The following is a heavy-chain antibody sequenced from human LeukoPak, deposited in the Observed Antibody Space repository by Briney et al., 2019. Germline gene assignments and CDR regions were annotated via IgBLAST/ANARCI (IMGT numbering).Heavy chain of an antibody. CDR1: GFTVSSNS. CDR2: ISGSGGST. V-gene: IGHV3-23*01. CDR3: AKRVLKDYYDSSAAFDI. Sequence: GGSLRLSCTVSGFTVSSNSMSWVRQAPGKGLEWVSAISGSGGSTYYADSVKGRFTISRDNSKNTLYLQMNSLRAEDTAVYYCAKRVLKDYYDSSAAFDIWGQGTMVTVSS. J-gene: IGHJ3*02. D-gene: IGHD3-22*01.